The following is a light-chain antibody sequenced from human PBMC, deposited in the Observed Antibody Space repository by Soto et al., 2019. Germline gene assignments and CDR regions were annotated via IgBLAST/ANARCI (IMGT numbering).Light chain of an antibody. J-gene: IGKJ4*01. CDR3: QKYDSAPLT. V-gene: IGKV1-27*01. Sequence: DIQMTQSPSSLTASIGDRVTISCRASQGFSNSLAWYQQKPGKVPTLLIYGASILQSGVPSRFSGSGSGTEFTLTISCLLPEDVATYFCQKYDSAPLTFGGGTKVEI. CDR2: GAS. CDR1: QGFSNS.